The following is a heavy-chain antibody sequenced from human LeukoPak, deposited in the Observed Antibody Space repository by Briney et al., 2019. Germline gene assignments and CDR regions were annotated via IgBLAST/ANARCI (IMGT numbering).Heavy chain of an antibody. D-gene: IGHD3-22*01. Sequence: SVKVSCKASGGTFSRYAISWVRQAPGRGLEWMGGITPMFGTANYAQKFQGRVTSADESTRTAYMELKSLKFEDTAVYYCARDAAIHDSGAYYYLWWGQGTLVTVSS. J-gene: IGHJ4*02. CDR3: ARDAAIHDSGAYYYLW. V-gene: IGHV1-69*13. CDR1: GGTFSRYA. CDR2: ITPMFGTA.